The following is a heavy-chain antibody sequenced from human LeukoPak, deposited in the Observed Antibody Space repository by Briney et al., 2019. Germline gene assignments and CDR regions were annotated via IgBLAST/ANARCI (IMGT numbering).Heavy chain of an antibody. Sequence: PGGSLRLSCAASGFTFSSYAMSWVRQAPGKGLEWVSAISGSGGSTYYADSVKGRFTISGDNSKNTLYLQMNSLRAEDTAVYYCAKQVAPYYYDSSGYYYDYWGQGTLVTVSS. V-gene: IGHV3-23*01. CDR2: ISGSGGST. CDR1: GFTFSSYA. J-gene: IGHJ4*02. D-gene: IGHD3-22*01. CDR3: AKQVAPYYYDSSGYYYDY.